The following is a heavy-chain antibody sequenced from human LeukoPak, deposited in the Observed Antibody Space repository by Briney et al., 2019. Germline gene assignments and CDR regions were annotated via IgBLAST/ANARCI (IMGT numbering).Heavy chain of an antibody. J-gene: IGHJ4*02. CDR2: INTDGSST. Sequence: GGSLRLSCTASGFTLSNYWMHWVRQAPGKGLVWVSRINTDGSSTSYADSVKGRFTISRDNAKNSLHLQMNNLRAEDTAVYYCARVAMIRGITNIPDYWGQGTRVTVSS. CDR3: ARVAMIRGITNIPDY. CDR1: GFTLSNYW. V-gene: IGHV3-74*01. D-gene: IGHD3-10*01.